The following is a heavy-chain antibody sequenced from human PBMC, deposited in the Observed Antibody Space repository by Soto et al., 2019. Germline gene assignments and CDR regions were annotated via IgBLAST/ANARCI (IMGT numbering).Heavy chain of an antibody. CDR3: AHAIQLWSTRPDAY. CDR2: ISYDERKT. D-gene: IGHD1-1*01. V-gene: IGHV3-30*03. Sequence: QVQLVESGGGVVQPGRSLRLSCAASGFTFRNFDMHWVRQAPGKGLEWVALISYDERKTFYADSVKGRFTISRDNSENTLYLQMSSLRGEDSAVYFCAHAIQLWSTRPDAYGGQGTLVTVSS. J-gene: IGHJ4*02. CDR1: GFTFRNFD.